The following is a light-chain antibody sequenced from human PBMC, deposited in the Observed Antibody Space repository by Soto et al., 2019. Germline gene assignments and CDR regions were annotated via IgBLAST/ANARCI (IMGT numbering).Light chain of an antibody. CDR2: TAS. V-gene: IGKV1-39*01. CDR1: QSISGY. J-gene: IGKJ1*01. CDR3: QQSYSFPRT. Sequence: IPMTQSPSSLSASVGDRVAITCRASQSISGYLNWYQQKPGKAPKLLIYTASSLRSGVPSRFSGSASGTDFTLTISSLQPEDFASYYCQQSYSFPRTFGQGTKVEVK.